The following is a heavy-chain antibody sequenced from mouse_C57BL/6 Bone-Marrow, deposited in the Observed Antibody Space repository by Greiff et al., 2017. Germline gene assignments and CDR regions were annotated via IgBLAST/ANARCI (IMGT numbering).Heavy chain of an antibody. CDR3: TRVDGCYGLGPYFDY. Sequence: DVKLVESEGGLVQPGSSMKLSCTASGFTFSDYYMAWVRQVPEKGLEWVANINYDGSSTYYLDSLKSRFIISRDNAKNILYLQMSSLKSEDTATYYCTRVDGCYGLGPYFDYWGQGTTLTVSS. J-gene: IGHJ2*01. D-gene: IGHD2-3*01. V-gene: IGHV5-16*01. CDR2: INYDGSST. CDR1: GFTFSDYY.